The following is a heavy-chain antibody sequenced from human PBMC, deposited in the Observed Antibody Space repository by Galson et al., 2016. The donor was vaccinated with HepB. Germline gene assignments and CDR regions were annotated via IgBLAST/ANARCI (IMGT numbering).Heavy chain of an antibody. CDR2: ISSSGHISADSV. V-gene: IGHV3-11*04. D-gene: IGHD2-21*01. Sequence: SLRLSCAASGFTFTDYYMNWTRLAPGKGLEWISYISSSGHISADSVSYAYSAKGRFSISRDNANNSLYLQMNSLSAEDTAVYFCARPPATNCDGYWCYYYGMDVWGQGTTVTVSS. CDR1: GFTFTDYY. CDR3: ARPPATNCDGYWCYYYGMDV. J-gene: IGHJ6*02.